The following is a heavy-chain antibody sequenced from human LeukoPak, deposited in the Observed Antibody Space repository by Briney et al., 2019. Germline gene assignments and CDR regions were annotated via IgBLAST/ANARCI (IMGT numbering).Heavy chain of an antibody. CDR3: ARIVEMATHTNLDY. CDR2: ISSSSSYI. CDR1: GFTFCSYS. D-gene: IGHD5-24*01. Sequence: PGGSLRLSCAASGFTFCSYSMNWVRQAPGKGLEWVSSISSSSSYIYYADSVKGRFTISRDNAKNSLYLQMNSPRAEDTAVYYCARIVEMATHTNLDYWGQGTLVTVSS. V-gene: IGHV3-21*01. J-gene: IGHJ4*02.